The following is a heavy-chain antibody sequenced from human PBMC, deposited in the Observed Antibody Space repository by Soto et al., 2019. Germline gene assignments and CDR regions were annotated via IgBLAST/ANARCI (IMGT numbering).Heavy chain of an antibody. J-gene: IGHJ5*02. V-gene: IGHV4-4*02. CDR2: IYHSGSG. D-gene: IGHD4-17*01. Sequence: SETLSLTCTVSGGSITSNNLWSWVRQTPGQGLEWIGEIYHSGSGNYNPSLKSRVIMSVDKSKNQFSLKLNSVTAADTAIYYCARGSTTVVTPNWFDPWGQGTLVTVSS. CDR3: ARGSTTVVTPNWFDP. CDR1: GGSITSNNL.